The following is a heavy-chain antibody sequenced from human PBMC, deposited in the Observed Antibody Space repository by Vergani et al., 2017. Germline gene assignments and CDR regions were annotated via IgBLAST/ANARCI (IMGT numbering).Heavy chain of an antibody. V-gene: IGHV5-51*01. CDR3: ARKYSFGLFDY. Sequence: EVQLVQSRAEVKKPGESLKISCKASGYKFTNSWIGWVRQMPGKGLEWMGVVYPADSDTRYSPSFQGQVTISADKSISTAYLQWNSLKASDTAIYFCARKYSFGLFDYWGQGTLVTVSS. D-gene: IGHD5-18*01. CDR1: GYKFTNSW. J-gene: IGHJ4*02. CDR2: VYPADSDT.